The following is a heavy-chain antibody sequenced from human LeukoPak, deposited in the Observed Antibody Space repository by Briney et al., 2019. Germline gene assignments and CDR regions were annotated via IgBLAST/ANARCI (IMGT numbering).Heavy chain of an antibody. V-gene: IGHV1-69*13. J-gene: IGHJ6*04. CDR1: GGTFSSYA. CDR3: AGRNDLTYYYYGMDV. Sequence: ASVKVSCKASGGTFSSYAISWVRQAPGQGREWMGGIIPIVGTANYAQKFQGRVTITAYESTSTAYMELSSLCTEDPAVYYCAGRNDLTYYYYGMDVWGKGSTVTVSS. CDR2: IIPIVGTA. D-gene: IGHD2-8*01.